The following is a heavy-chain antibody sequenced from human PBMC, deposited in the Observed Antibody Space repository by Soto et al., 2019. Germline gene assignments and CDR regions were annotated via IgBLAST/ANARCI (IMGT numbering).Heavy chain of an antibody. D-gene: IGHD4-17*01. Sequence: LRLSCAASGFTFDDYAMHWVRQAPGKGLEWVSGISWNSGSIGYADSVKGRFTISRDNAKNSLYLQMNSLRAEDTALYYCAKCGTSGAPRNAQNWYFDLWGRGTLVTVS. V-gene: IGHV3-9*01. J-gene: IGHJ2*01. CDR1: GFTFDDYA. CDR2: ISWNSGSI. CDR3: AKCGTSGAPRNAQNWYFDL.